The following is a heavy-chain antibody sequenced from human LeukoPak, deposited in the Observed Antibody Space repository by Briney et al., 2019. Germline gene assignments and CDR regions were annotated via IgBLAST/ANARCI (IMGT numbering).Heavy chain of an antibody. Sequence: GGSLRLSCAASGFTFDDYGMSWVRQAPGKGLEWVSGINWNGGSTGYADSVKGRFTISRDNSKNTLYLQMNSLRAEDTAVYYCARASGYDDTTHFDYWGQGTLVTVSS. CDR3: ARASGYDDTTHFDY. J-gene: IGHJ4*02. D-gene: IGHD5-12*01. CDR2: INWNGGST. V-gene: IGHV3-20*04. CDR1: GFTFDDYG.